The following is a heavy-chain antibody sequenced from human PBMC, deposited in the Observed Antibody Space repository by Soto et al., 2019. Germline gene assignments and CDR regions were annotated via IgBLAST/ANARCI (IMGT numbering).Heavy chain of an antibody. CDR2: ISYSGST. CDR3: ASLNFDILTGYYAFDL. J-gene: IGHJ3*01. D-gene: IGHD3-9*01. V-gene: IGHV4-59*08. CDR1: GGSISGYY. Sequence: SETLSLTCTVSGGSISGYYWSWIRQSPEKGLEYIGYISYSGSTNYNPSLKSRVTTSLDTSKNQFSLKLSSVTAADTAIYYCASLNFDILTGYYAFDLWGQGTRVTVAS.